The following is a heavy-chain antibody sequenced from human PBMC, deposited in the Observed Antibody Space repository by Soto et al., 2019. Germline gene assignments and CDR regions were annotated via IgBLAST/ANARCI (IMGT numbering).Heavy chain of an antibody. D-gene: IGHD2-2*01. CDR2: FDPEDGET. V-gene: IGHV1-24*01. Sequence: QVQLVQSGAEVKKPGASVKVSCKVSGYTLTELSMHWVRQAPGKGLEWMGGFDPEDGETIYAQKFQGRVTMTEDTSTDKAYMELSSLRSEDTAVYYCATGGVVVVPAAPPSYNWFDPWGQGTLVTVSS. CDR1: GYTLTELS. J-gene: IGHJ5*02. CDR3: ATGGVVVVPAAPPSYNWFDP.